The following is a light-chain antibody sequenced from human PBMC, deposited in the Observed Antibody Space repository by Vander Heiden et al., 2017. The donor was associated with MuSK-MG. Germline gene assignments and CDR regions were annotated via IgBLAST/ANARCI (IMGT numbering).Light chain of an antibody. CDR2: WAS. Sequence: DIVMTQSPDSLSVSLGGRATINCKASQSLFHSDNSKDFLAWYHQKPGQPPKLLMSWASTRESGVPDRFSGSGSGTDFTLTISSLHAEDVAVYYCHRYPSARQTFGPGTRVDIK. CDR3: HRYPSARQT. J-gene: IGKJ3*01. CDR1: QSLFHSDNSKDF. V-gene: IGKV4-1*01.